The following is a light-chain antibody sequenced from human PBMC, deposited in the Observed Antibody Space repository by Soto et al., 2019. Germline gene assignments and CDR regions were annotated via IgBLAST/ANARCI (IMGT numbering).Light chain of an antibody. J-gene: IGKJ1*01. CDR2: GAS. CDR3: QQYNNWPPWT. V-gene: IGKV3-15*01. Sequence: EIVMTQSPATLSVSPGERATLSCRASQSVSSNLAWYQQKPGQAPRLLIYGASTRATGIPARCSGSGSGTEFTLTIGSMQSEDFAVYYCQQYNNWPPWTFGQGTKVEIK. CDR1: QSVSSN.